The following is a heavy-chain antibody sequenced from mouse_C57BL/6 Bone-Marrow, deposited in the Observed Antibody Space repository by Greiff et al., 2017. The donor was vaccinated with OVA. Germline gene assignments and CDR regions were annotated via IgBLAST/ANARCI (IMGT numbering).Heavy chain of an antibody. V-gene: IGHV14-3*01. CDR1: GFNIKNTY. CDR3: ARHYGRSHWYFDV. D-gene: IGHD1-1*01. J-gene: IGHJ1*03. Sequence: VQLQQSVAELVRPGASVKLSCTASGFNIKNTYMHWVKQRPEQGLEWIGRIDPANGNTKYAPKFQGTATITADTSSNTAYLQLSSLTSEDPAIYYCARHYGRSHWYFDVWGTGTTVTVSS. CDR2: IDPANGNT.